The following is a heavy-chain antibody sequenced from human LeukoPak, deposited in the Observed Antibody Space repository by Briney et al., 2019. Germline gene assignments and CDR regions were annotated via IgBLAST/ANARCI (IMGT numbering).Heavy chain of an antibody. J-gene: IGHJ4*02. CDR2: IKQDGSAK. CDR1: GFTFSTYW. CDR3: ARILTGYDAFVY. V-gene: IGHV3-7*01. D-gene: IGHD3-9*01. Sequence: GGSLRLSCAASGFTFSTYWMSWVRQAPGKGLEWVANIKQDGSAKYYVDSVKGRFTISRDNAKNSLYLQMNSLRAEDTAVYYCARILTGYDAFVYWGQGTLVTVSS.